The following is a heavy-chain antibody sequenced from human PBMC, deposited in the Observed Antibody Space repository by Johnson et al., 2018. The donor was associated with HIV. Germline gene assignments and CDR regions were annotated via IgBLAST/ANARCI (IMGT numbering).Heavy chain of an antibody. J-gene: IGHJ3*02. Sequence: QVQLVESGGDLVKPGGSLRLSCVASGFVFSDSHMSWIRQAPGKGLEWISYISSSGSTIYYADSVKGRFTISRDNSKNTLFLQMNSLRAEDTAVYYCARDRASSSTSDAFDIWGQGTMVTVSS. CDR2: ISSSGSTI. V-gene: IGHV3-11*04. CDR3: ARDRASSSTSDAFDI. CDR1: GFVFSDSH. D-gene: IGHD6-6*01.